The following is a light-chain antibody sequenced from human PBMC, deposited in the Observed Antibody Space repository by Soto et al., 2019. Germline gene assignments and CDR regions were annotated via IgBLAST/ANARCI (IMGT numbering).Light chain of an antibody. Sequence: DIQVPKSPSTLSASVGESSTFTCRARQRISRWLAWYQQKPGRAHKLLICDASNLETGVPSRFSGSGSGTDFTLTISSLQPEEIATYYCQQYDNLPITVGQGTRLEIK. CDR3: QQYDNLPIT. CDR1: QRISRW. V-gene: IGKV1-33*01. CDR2: DAS. J-gene: IGKJ5*01.